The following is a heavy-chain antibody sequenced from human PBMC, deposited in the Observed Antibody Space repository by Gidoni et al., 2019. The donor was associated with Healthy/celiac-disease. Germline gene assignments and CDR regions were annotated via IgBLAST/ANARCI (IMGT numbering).Heavy chain of an antibody. Sequence: EVQLLVSGGGLVQPGGSLRLSCAAPGFTFSSYAMSWVRQAPGKGLEWVSAISGRGGSTYYADSVKGRFTSSRDNSKNTLYLQMNSLRAEDTAVYYCAKVPLSLSNGAFDIWGQGTMVTVSS. J-gene: IGHJ3*02. CDR2: ISGRGGST. V-gene: IGHV3-23*01. D-gene: IGHD2-8*01. CDR3: AKVPLSLSNGAFDI. CDR1: GFTFSSYA.